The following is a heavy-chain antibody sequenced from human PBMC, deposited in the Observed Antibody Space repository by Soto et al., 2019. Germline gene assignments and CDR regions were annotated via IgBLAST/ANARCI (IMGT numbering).Heavy chain of an antibody. CDR3: ARDGSRFETYIDY. Sequence: ASVKVSCKASGYTFTGYYMHWVRQAPGQGLEWMGWINPNSGGTNYAQKFQGWVTMTRDTSTSTVYMELSSLRSEDTAVYYCARDGSRFETYIDYWGQGTLVTVSS. V-gene: IGHV1-2*04. J-gene: IGHJ4*02. D-gene: IGHD2-2*01. CDR2: INPNSGGT. CDR1: GYTFTGYY.